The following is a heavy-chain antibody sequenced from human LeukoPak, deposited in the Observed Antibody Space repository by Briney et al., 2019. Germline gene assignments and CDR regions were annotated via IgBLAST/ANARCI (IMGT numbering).Heavy chain of an antibody. Sequence: SETLSLTCTVSGGSIISYYWSWIRQSPQKGLEWIAYIHSSGKTNYNPSLKSRATISVDTSKNQFSLKVTSMTAADTGVYYCTRSFPGIVGAADFWGQGTLVTVSS. J-gene: IGHJ4*02. CDR1: GGSIISYY. D-gene: IGHD1-26*01. CDR3: TRSFPGIVGAADF. V-gene: IGHV4-59*01. CDR2: IHSSGKT.